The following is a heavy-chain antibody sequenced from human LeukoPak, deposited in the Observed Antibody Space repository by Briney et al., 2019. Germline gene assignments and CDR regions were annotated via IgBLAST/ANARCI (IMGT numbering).Heavy chain of an antibody. D-gene: IGHD3-3*01. CDR1: GFTFSSYA. J-gene: IGHJ4*02. V-gene: IGHV3-7*01. CDR3: ARDKFGLYYDFWSGYGPDY. Sequence: GGSLRLSCAASGFTFSSYAMSWVRQAPGKGLEWVANIKQDGSEKYYVDSVKGRFTISRDNAKNSLYLQMNSLRAEDTAVYYCARDKFGLYYDFWSGYGPDYWGQGTLVTVSS. CDR2: IKQDGSEK.